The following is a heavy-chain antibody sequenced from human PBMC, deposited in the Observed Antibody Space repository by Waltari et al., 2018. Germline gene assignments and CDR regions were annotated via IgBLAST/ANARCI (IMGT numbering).Heavy chain of an antibody. CDR1: GFTFSSYA. CDR2: ISYDGSNK. Sequence: QVQLVEAGGGVVQPGRSLRLSCAASGFTFSSYAMHWVRQAPGKGLEWVAVISYDGSNKYYADSVKGRFTISRDNSKNTLYLQMNSLRAEDTAVYYCATTGDRFDYWGQGTLVTVSS. CDR3: ATTGDRFDY. D-gene: IGHD7-27*01. V-gene: IGHV3-30-3*01. J-gene: IGHJ4*02.